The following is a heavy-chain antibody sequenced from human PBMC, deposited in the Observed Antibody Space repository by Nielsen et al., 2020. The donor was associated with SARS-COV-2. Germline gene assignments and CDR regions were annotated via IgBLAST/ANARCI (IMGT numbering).Heavy chain of an antibody. CDR3: ARPGETQGLYYFDY. V-gene: IGHV1-3*01. Sequence: GESLKISCAASGYTFTSYAMHWVRQAPGQRLEWMGWINAGNGNTKYSQKFQGRVTITRDTSASTAYMELSSLRSEDTAVYYCARPGETQGLYYFDYWGQGTLVTVSS. D-gene: IGHD3-10*01. CDR1: GYTFTSYA. CDR2: INAGNGNT. J-gene: IGHJ4*02.